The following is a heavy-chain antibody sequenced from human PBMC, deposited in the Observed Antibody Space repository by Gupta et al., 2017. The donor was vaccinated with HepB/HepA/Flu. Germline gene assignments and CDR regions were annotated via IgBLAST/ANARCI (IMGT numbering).Heavy chain of an antibody. CDR1: GYRFTNSW. J-gene: IGHJ4*02. Sequence: EVQLVQSGAEVKEPGESLKISCKASGYRFTNSWIGWVRQMPGKGLEWMGIIYPGDSDTRYSPSFQGHITISADKSTNTAYLQWSSLKASDTAMYYCAREYISSSGITFDSWGQGTLVTVSS. CDR3: AREYISSSGITFDS. V-gene: IGHV5-51*01. CDR2: IYPGDSDT. D-gene: IGHD6-6*01.